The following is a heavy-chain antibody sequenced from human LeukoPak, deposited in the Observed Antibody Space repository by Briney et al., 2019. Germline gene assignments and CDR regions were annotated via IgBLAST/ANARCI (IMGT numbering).Heavy chain of an antibody. J-gene: IGHJ4*02. CDR3: ARVDGYSSSRGDY. CDR1: GYTFTGYY. D-gene: IGHD6-13*01. V-gene: IGHV1-2*02. Sequence: ASVKVSCKASGYTFTGYYMHWVRQAPGQGLEWMGWINPNSGGTNYAQKFQGRVTMTRDTSISTAYMELSRLRSDDSAVYYCARVDGYSSSRGDYWGQGTPVTVSS. CDR2: INPNSGGT.